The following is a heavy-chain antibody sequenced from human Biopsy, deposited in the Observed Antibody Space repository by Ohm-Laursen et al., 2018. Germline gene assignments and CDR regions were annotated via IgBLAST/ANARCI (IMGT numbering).Heavy chain of an antibody. Sequence: ETLSLTCTVSGGSLSSYSWSWIRQPAGKGLEWIGQIYTSGITNYNPSLKSRVTMSVDTSQNQFFLKLTSVTAADTAVYYCARGLLKTKYTTSWYGLATYPKPSGYYYWGLDVWGQGTTVTVSS. V-gene: IGHV4-4*07. CDR2: IYTSGIT. J-gene: IGHJ6*02. CDR1: GGSLSSYS. D-gene: IGHD6-13*01. CDR3: ARGLLKTKYTTSWYGLATYPKPSGYYYWGLDV.